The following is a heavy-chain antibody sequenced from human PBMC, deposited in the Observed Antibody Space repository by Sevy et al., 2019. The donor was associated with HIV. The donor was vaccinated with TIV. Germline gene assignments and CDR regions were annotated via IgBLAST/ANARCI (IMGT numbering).Heavy chain of an antibody. CDR1: GFTFSSYS. D-gene: IGHD4-17*01. V-gene: IGHV3-21*01. Sequence: GGSLRLSCAASGFTFSSYSMNWVRQAPGKGLEWVSSISSSSSYIYYADSVKGRFTISRDNAKNSLYLQMNSLRAEDMAVYYCARVVTTATGRGMDVWGQGTTVTVSS. CDR2: ISSSSSYI. J-gene: IGHJ6*02. CDR3: ARVVTTATGRGMDV.